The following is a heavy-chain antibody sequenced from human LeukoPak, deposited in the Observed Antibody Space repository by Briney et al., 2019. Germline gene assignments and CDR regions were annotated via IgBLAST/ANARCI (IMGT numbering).Heavy chain of an antibody. CDR2: IYYSGST. CDR1: GGSISSGDYY. V-gene: IGHV4-30-4*08. J-gene: IGHJ4*02. D-gene: IGHD3-22*01. CDR3: ARGRGDCSDSSSYIDY. Sequence: SETLSLTCTVSGGSISSGDYYWSWIRQPPGKGLEWIGYIYYSGSTYYNPSLRSRVTISLDTSKNQFSLKLSSVTAADTAVYCCARGRGDCSDSSSYIDYWGQGTLVTVSS.